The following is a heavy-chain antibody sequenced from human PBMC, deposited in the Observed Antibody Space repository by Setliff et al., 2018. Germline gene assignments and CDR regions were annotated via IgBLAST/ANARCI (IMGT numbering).Heavy chain of an antibody. D-gene: IGHD6-19*01. J-gene: IGHJ3*02. V-gene: IGHV3-23*01. Sequence: GGSLRLSCAASGFIVSDKHMTWLRQAPGKGLEWVSGTSGYGSRTYYADSVKGRSTISRDNSQNTMYLQMNSLRAEDTAVYYCIRDTSGRDAFDIWGQGTMVTVSS. CDR1: GFIVSDKH. CDR2: TSGYGSRT. CDR3: IRDTSGRDAFDI.